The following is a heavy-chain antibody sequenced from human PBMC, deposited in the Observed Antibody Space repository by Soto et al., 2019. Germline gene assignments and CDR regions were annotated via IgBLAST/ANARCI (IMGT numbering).Heavy chain of an antibody. V-gene: IGHV3-64*01. D-gene: IGHD2-15*01. J-gene: IGHJ4*02. CDR1: GFTFSSYA. CDR3: ARSGVVVAAGNLDY. CDR2: ISSNGGST. Sequence: GGSLRLSCAASGFTFSSYAMNWVRQAPGKGLEWVSAISSNGGSTYYANSVKGRFTISRDNSKNTLYLQMGSLRAEDMAVYYCARSGVVVAAGNLDYWGQGTLVTVSS.